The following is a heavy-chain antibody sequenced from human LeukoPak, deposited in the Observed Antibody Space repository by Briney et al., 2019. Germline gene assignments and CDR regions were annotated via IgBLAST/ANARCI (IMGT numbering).Heavy chain of an antibody. Sequence: GGSLRLSCSASGFTFSIYSMHWVRQVPGKGLENVSAIDSSGRSTYYADSVKGRFTISRDNSKNTLYLQMSRLRGEDTAVYYCVKVVEMATTTGADDYWGQGTLVTVSS. CDR3: VKVVEMATTTGADDY. CDR2: IDSSGRST. CDR1: GFTFSIYS. V-gene: IGHV3-64D*06. J-gene: IGHJ4*02. D-gene: IGHD5-24*01.